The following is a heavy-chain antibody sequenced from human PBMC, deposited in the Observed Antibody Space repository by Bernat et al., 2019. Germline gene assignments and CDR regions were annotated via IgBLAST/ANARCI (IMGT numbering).Heavy chain of an antibody. Sequence: EVQLVESGGGLVQPGGSLRLSCAASGFTFSSYAMSWVRQAPGKGLEWVSAISGSGGSTYYADSVKGRFIISRDNSKNTLYLQMNSLRAEDTAVYYCAKDFYCSSTSCYVGAFDIWGQGTMVTVSS. J-gene: IGHJ3*02. CDR2: ISGSGGST. CDR1: GFTFSSYA. V-gene: IGHV3-23*04. D-gene: IGHD2-2*01. CDR3: AKDFYCSSTSCYVGAFDI.